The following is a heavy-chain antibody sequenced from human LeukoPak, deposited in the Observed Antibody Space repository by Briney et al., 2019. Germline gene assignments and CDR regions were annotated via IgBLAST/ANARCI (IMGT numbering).Heavy chain of an antibody. D-gene: IGHD3-9*01. J-gene: IGHJ6*03. CDR3: ARGYDILTGYSYYYYYYMDV. CDR1: GYTFSGYA. V-gene: IGHV1-8*03. CDR2: MNPNSGNT. Sequence: GASVKVSCKASGYTFSGYAMNWVRQAPGQGLEWMGWMNPNSGNTGYAQKFQGRVTITRNTSISTAYMELSSLRSEDTAVYYCARGYDILTGYSYYYYYYMDVWGKGTTVTVSS.